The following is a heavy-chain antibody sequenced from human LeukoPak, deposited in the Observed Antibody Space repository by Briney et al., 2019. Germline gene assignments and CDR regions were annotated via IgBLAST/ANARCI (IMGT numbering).Heavy chain of an antibody. CDR1: GGSISSGGYS. D-gene: IGHD3-10*01. Sequence: PSQTLSLTCAVFGGSISSGGYSWSWIRQPPGKGLEWIGYIYHSGSTYYNPSLKSRVTISVDRSKNQFSLKLSSVTAADTAVYYCARLVWFGEPNWFDPWGQGTLVTVSS. CDR2: IYHSGST. CDR3: ARLVWFGEPNWFDP. J-gene: IGHJ5*02. V-gene: IGHV4-30-2*01.